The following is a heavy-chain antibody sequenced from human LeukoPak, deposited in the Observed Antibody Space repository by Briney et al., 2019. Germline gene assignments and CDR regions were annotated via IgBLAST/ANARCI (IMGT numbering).Heavy chain of an antibody. CDR3: ARVKRGERAFDI. D-gene: IGHD1-1*01. CDR2: INPNSGGT. CDR1: GYTFTGYY. J-gene: IGHJ3*02. V-gene: IGHV1-2*02. Sequence: ASVKVSCKASGYTFTGYYMHWVRQAHGQGLEWMGWINPNSGGTNYAQKFQGRVTMTRDTSISTAYMELSRLRSDDTAVYYCARVKRGERAFDIWGQGTMVTVSS.